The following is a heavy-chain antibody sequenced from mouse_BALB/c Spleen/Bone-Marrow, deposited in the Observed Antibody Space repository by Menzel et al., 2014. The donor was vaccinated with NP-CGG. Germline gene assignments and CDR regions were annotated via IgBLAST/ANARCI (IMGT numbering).Heavy chain of an antibody. D-gene: IGHD2-1*01. Sequence: EVQLVESGAELVRSGTSDTLSCTGFGFYIKDYYIHWVKQRPEQGLEWIGWIDPENGDTEYAPKFQGKATMTADTSSNTAYLQLSSLTSEDTAVYYCNVWDGNYFFDYWGQGTTLTVSS. CDR1: GFYIKDYY. CDR3: NVWDGNYFFDY. V-gene: IGHV14-4*02. CDR2: IDPENGDT. J-gene: IGHJ2*01.